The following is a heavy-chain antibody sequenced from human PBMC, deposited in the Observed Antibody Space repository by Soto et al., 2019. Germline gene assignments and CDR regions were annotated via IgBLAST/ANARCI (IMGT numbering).Heavy chain of an antibody. D-gene: IGHD3-3*01. Sequence: ASVKVSCKASGYTFTSYDINWVRQATGQGPEWMGWMNPNSGNTGYAQKFQGRVTMTRNTSISTAYMELSSLRSEDTAVYYCARGYTWYYDFWSGYYPYYYYGMDVWGQGTTVTVSS. V-gene: IGHV1-8*01. CDR3: ARGYTWYYDFWSGYYPYYYYGMDV. CDR1: GYTFTSYD. CDR2: MNPNSGNT. J-gene: IGHJ6*02.